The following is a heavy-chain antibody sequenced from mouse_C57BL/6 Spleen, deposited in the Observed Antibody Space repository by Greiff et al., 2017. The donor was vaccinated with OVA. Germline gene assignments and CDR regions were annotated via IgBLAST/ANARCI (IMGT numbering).Heavy chain of an antibody. CDR2: ISNGGGST. V-gene: IGHV5-12*01. Sequence: EVKLVESGGGLVQPGGSLKLSCAASGFTFSDYYMYWVRQTPEKRLEWVAYISNGGGSTYYPDTVKGRFTISRDNAKNTLYLQMSRLKSEDTAMYYCARPGANWDWYFDVWGTGTTVTVSS. CDR3: ARPGANWDWYFDV. D-gene: IGHD4-1*01. J-gene: IGHJ1*03. CDR1: GFTFSDYY.